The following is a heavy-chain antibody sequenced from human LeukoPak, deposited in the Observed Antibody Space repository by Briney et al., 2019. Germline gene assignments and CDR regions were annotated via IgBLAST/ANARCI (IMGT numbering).Heavy chain of an antibody. Sequence: ASVKVSCKASGYTFTGYYMHWGRQAPGQGLEWMGCISAYNSNTNYAQKRQGRVTMTTDTSTSTAYMELRSLRSDDTAVYYCARNDFWSGYYGVDYWGQGTLVTVSS. CDR3: ARNDFWSGYYGVDY. J-gene: IGHJ4*02. CDR1: GYTFTGYY. V-gene: IGHV1-18*04. CDR2: ISAYNSNT. D-gene: IGHD3-3*01.